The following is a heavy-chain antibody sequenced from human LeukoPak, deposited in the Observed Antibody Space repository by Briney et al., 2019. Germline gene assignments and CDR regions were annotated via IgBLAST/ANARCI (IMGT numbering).Heavy chain of an antibody. CDR2: IYYSGST. J-gene: IGHJ4*02. V-gene: IGHV4-31*03. CDR3: AREGRDDGYIHN. D-gene: IGHD3-3*01. Sequence: SETLSLTCTVSGGSISSGGSYWSWIRQHPGKGLEWIGYIYYSGSTYYNPSLKSRVTISVDTSKNQFSLKLSSVTAADTAVYYCAREGRDDGYIHNWGQGTLVTVSS. CDR1: GGSISSGGSY.